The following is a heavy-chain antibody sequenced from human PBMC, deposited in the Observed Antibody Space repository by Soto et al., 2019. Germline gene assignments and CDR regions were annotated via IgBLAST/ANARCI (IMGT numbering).Heavy chain of an antibody. V-gene: IGHV3-30-3*01. J-gene: IGHJ1*01. CDR1: GFTFINFS. CDR2: VSYDGSSK. D-gene: IGHD3-16*01. Sequence: GGSLRLSCTASGFTFINFSLHWVRQAPGKGLEWVAIVSYDGSSKYYADSVKGRFTISRDNSKNTLYLQMDSLTNEDAAVYFFVRGLGSSPRGFAYWARGTPVPGSS. CDR3: VRGLGSSPRGFAY.